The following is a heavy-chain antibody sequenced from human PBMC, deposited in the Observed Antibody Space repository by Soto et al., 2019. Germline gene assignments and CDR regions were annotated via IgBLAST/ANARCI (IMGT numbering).Heavy chain of an antibody. V-gene: IGHV3-53*01. CDR2: LYTDGST. CDR1: GFTVSNNY. CDR3: ATAYCIDGSSCGFDY. J-gene: IGHJ4*02. Sequence: LRLSCAASGFTVSNNYMSWVRQAPGKGLESVSVLYTDGSTYYADSVKGRFTISRDNPKNTLYLQMNSLRVEDTALYYCATAYCIDGSSCGFDYWGQGTLVTVSS. D-gene: IGHD2-15*01.